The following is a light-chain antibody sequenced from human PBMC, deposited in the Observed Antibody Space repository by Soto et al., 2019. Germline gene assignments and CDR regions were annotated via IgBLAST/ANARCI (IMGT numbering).Light chain of an antibody. CDR2: DAS. J-gene: IGKJ1*01. CDR1: QAVSTY. V-gene: IGKV3-11*01. Sequence: VVLTQSPATLSLSPGERATLSCRASQAVSTYVAWYQHKPGQAPRLLIYDASNRAPGVPFRFSGSGSGTDFTLTVSSLEPEDFADYYCQQRLLWPQSFGQGTKVEI. CDR3: QQRLLWPQS.